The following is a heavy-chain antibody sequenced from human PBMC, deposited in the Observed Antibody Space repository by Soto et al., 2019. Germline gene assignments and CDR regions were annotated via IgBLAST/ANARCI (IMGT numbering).Heavy chain of an antibody. V-gene: IGHV1-3*01. CDR3: ARDGGGGTSLGYNWFDP. Sequence: QVQLVQSGAEVKKPGASVKVSCKASGYTFIVYAIHRVRQAPGQRLEWMGWINAGNGNTKYSQKFQGRVTITRDTSASTAYMELSSLRSEDTAVYYCARDGGGGTSLGYNWFDPWGQGTLVTVSS. J-gene: IGHJ5*02. CDR1: GYTFIVYA. D-gene: IGHD1-1*01. CDR2: INAGNGNT.